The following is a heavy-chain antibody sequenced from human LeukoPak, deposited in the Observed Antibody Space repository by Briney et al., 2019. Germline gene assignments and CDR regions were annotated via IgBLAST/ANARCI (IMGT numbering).Heavy chain of an antibody. CDR1: GFTFSSYW. CDR2: INHNGNVN. J-gene: IGHJ4*02. D-gene: IGHD5-12*01. Sequence: GGSLRLSCAASGFTFSSYWMNWARQAPGKGLEWVASINHNGNVNYYVDSVKGRFTISRDNAKNSLYLQMSNLRAEDTAVYYCARGDTEGGYALYYFDYWGQGTLVTVSS. V-gene: IGHV3-7*01. CDR3: ARGDTEGGYALYYFDY.